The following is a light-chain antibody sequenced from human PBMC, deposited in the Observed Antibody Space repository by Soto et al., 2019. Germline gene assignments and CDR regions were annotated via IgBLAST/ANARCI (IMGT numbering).Light chain of an antibody. CDR2: EVS. Sequence: QSALTQPASVSGSPGQSITISCTGTSSDVGGYNYVSWYQQHPVKAPKLMMSEVSNRPTGVSNRFSGSRSCNTASLTISGLQSEDEAEYYCNSYTTTSNFVFGTGTKVTVL. J-gene: IGLJ1*01. CDR1: SSDVGGYNY. CDR3: NSYTTTSNFV. V-gene: IGLV2-14*01.